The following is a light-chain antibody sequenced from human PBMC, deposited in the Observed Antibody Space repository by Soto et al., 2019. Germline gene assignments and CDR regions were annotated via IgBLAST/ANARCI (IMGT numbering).Light chain of an antibody. Sequence: EIVLTQSPATLSLYPGERATLSCRASQSVSSYLAWYQQKPGQAPRLLIYGASTRATGIPARFSGSGSGTEFTLIISSLQSEDSAVYYCQQYNSWLWTFGQGTKVDIK. J-gene: IGKJ1*01. CDR3: QQYNSWLWT. V-gene: IGKV3-15*01. CDR2: GAS. CDR1: QSVSSY.